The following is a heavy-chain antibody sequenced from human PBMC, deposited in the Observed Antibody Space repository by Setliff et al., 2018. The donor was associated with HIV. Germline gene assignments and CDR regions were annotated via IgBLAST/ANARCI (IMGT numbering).Heavy chain of an antibody. V-gene: IGHV4-28*06. Sequence: SETLSLTCAVSGYSISSSHWWGWIRQPPGKGLEWIGYIYYSGSTNYNPSLKSRVTMSVDTSKNRFSLKLSSVTAFDTAVYYCAKTVDGDSYALPNDAFDIWGQGTMVTV. CDR1: GYSISSSHW. D-gene: IGHD3-16*01. CDR2: IYYSGST. J-gene: IGHJ3*02. CDR3: AKTVDGDSYALPNDAFDI.